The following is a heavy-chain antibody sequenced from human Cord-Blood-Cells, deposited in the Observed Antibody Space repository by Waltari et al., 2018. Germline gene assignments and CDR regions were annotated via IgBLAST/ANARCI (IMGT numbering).Heavy chain of an antibody. D-gene: IGHD3-10*01. CDR3: ARAPGSYFDY. CDR1: GLTFRSYA. V-gene: IGHV3-30*04. CDR2: ISYDGSNK. Sequence: QVQLVESGGGVVQPGRSLRLSCAAPGLTFRSYAMHWVRQAPGKGLEWVAVISYDGSNKYYADSVKGRFTISRDNSKNTLYLQMNSLRAEDTAVYYCARAPGSYFDYWGQGTLVTVSS. J-gene: IGHJ4*02.